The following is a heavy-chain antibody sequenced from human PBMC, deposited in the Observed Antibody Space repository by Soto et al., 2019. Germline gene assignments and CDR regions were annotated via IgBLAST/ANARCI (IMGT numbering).Heavy chain of an antibody. Sequence: SETLSLTCAVYGGSFSGYYWSWIRQPPGKGLEWIGEINHSGSTNYNPSLKSRVTISVDTSKNQFSLKLSSVTAADTAVYYCAGGGLRYQLLHNWFDPWGQGTLVTAPQ. CDR3: AGGGLRYQLLHNWFDP. CDR1: GGSFSGYY. D-gene: IGHD2-2*01. J-gene: IGHJ5*02. CDR2: INHSGST. V-gene: IGHV4-34*01.